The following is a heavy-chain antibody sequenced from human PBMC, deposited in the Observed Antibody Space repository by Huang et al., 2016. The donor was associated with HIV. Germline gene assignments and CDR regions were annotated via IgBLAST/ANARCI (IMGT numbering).Heavy chain of an antibody. V-gene: IGHV4-34*01. CDR2: INHSGST. J-gene: IGHJ4*02. Sequence: QVQLQQWGAGLLKPSETLSLTCAVYGGSFSDYYWSWIRQPPGKGLEWIGEINHSGSTNYNPSLKSRVTISVDTSKNQFSLKLRSVTAADTAVDYCARDNYYYGSGSYYKPRWEYYFDYWGQGTLVTVSS. CDR1: GGSFSDYY. CDR3: ARDNYYYGSGSYYKPRWEYYFDY. D-gene: IGHD3-10*01.